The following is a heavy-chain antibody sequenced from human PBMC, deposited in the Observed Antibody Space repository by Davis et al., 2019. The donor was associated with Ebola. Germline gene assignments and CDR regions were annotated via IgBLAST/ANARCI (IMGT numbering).Heavy chain of an antibody. CDR3: ARNLLLWFGELLTPAGEYFDL. D-gene: IGHD3-10*01. CDR1: GYTFTSYG. CDR2: ISPYNGNT. Sequence: ASVTVSCKASGYTFTSYGISWVRQAPGQGLEWMGWISPYNGNTNYAQKLQGRVTMTTDTSTSTAYMELRSLRSDDTAVYYCARNLLLWFGELLTPAGEYFDLWGRGTLVTVSS. J-gene: IGHJ2*01. V-gene: IGHV1-18*01.